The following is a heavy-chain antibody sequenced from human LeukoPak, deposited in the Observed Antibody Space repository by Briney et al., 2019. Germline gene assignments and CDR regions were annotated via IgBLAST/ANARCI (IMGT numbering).Heavy chain of an antibody. CDR1: GYTFIRYF. J-gene: IGHJ5*02. V-gene: IGHV1-46*01. Sequence: ASVKVSCKASGYTFIRYFMYWVRPAPGQGLEWMGVINPSGGSTSYAQKFQGRVTMTRDTSTSTVYMELSSLRSEDTAVYYCARFQSNTWHYNWFDPWGQGTLVIVSS. D-gene: IGHD2-2*02. CDR2: INPSGGST. CDR3: ARFQSNTWHYNWFDP.